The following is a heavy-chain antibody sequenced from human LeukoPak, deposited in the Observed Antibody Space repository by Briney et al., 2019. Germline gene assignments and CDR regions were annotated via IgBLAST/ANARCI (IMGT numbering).Heavy chain of an antibody. CDR3: VKDWSYGSGSYNFDH. CDR1: GFSYSNYG. D-gene: IGHD3-10*01. CDR2: ISYDGSNK. J-gene: IGHJ4*02. V-gene: IGHV3-30*18. Sequence: GGSLRLSCATSGFSYSNYGRHWVRQAPGKGLEWVALISYDGSNKYYGDSVKGRFTLSRDNSKNTLYLQMNSLRAEDTAVYYCVKDWSYGSGSYNFDHWGQGTLVTVSS.